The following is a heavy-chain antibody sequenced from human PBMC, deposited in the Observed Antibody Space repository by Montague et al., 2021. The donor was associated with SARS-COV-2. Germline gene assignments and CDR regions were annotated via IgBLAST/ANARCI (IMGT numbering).Heavy chain of an antibody. J-gene: IGHJ5*02. CDR3: TMGLVSGINWFDP. Sequence: SLRLSCAASGFTFGDYSMSWFRQAPRKGLEWVGFIRSKTYGGTTEYAASVKFRFTISRYDSKIISYLQMHSLKTEDTAVYYCTMGLVSGINWFDPWGQGTLVTVSS. V-gene: IGHV3-49*03. CDR2: IRSKTYGGTT. D-gene: IGHD2-15*01. CDR1: GFTFGDYS.